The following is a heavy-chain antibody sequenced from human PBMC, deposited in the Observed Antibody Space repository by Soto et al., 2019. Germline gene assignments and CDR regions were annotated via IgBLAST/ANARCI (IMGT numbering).Heavy chain of an antibody. V-gene: IGHV1-69*13. Sequence: SVKVSCKASGGTFSSYAISWVRQAPGQGLEWMGGIIPIFGTANYAQKFQGRVTITADESTSTAYMELSSLRSEDTAVYYCAREGIVVVVAATIYYYGMDVWGQGTTVTVSS. CDR2: IIPIFGTA. CDR3: AREGIVVVVAATIYYYGMDV. CDR1: GGTFSSYA. D-gene: IGHD2-15*01. J-gene: IGHJ6*02.